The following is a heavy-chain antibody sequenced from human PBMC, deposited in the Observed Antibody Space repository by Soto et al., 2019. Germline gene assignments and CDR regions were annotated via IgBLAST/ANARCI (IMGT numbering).Heavy chain of an antibody. Sequence: EVQLLESGGGLVQPGGSLRLSCAASGFTFSSYAMSWVRQAPGKGLEWVSASSGSGGSTYYADSVKGRFTISRDNSKKALYLQMNSLRAEDTAVYYWAANRGYNYYYGMDVWGQGTTVTVSS. D-gene: IGHD3-22*01. CDR3: AANRGYNYYYGMDV. J-gene: IGHJ6*02. V-gene: IGHV3-23*01. CDR1: GFTFSSYA. CDR2: SSGSGGST.